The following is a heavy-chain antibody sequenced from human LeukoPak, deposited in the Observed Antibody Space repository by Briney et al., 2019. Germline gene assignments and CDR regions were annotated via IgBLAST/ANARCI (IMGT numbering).Heavy chain of an antibody. V-gene: IGHV4-38-2*02. CDR2: IYHSGST. D-gene: IGHD3-10*01. CDR3: ARGRYYYGSGPSYNWFDP. CDR1: GYSISSGYY. J-gene: IGHJ5*02. Sequence: SEALSLTCTVSGYSISSGYYWGWIRQPPGKGLEWIGSIYHSGSTYYNPSLKSRVTISVDTSKNQFSLKLSSVTAADTAVYYCARGRYYYGSGPSYNWFDPWGQGTLVTVSS.